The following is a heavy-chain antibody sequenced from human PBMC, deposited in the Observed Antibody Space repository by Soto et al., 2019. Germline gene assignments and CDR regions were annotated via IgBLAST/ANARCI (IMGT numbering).Heavy chain of an antibody. CDR3: AKDVVATITAHTNWYFDL. D-gene: IGHD5-12*01. CDR1: GFTFSSYA. Sequence: EVQLLESGGGLVQPGGSLRLSCAASGFTFSSYAMSWVRQAPGKGLEWVSAISGSGGSTYYADSVKGRFTISRDNSKNTLYLQMNSLRAEDTAVYYCAKDVVATITAHTNWYFDLWGRGTLVTVSS. V-gene: IGHV3-23*01. J-gene: IGHJ2*01. CDR2: ISGSGGST.